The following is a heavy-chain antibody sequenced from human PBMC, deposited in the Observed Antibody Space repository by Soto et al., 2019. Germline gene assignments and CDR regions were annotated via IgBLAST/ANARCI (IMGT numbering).Heavy chain of an antibody. J-gene: IGHJ4*02. Sequence: QVQFVQSGAEVKKPGASVKVSCKTPGYTFTIYNIHWVRQAPGQRLEWIGWLNVGNGYTRSSQKFQDRPTLTRDTPGNTSYLPLNSLISEDTAVYYCATPQDYDGSLDTWGQGTLVTVSS. D-gene: IGHD3-22*01. CDR1: GYTFTIYN. CDR2: LNVGNGYT. CDR3: ATPQDYDGSLDT. V-gene: IGHV1-3*01.